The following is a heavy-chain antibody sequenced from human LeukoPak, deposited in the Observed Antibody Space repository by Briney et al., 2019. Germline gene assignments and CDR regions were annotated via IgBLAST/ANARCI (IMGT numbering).Heavy chain of an antibody. Sequence: GGSLRLSCAASGFTFSSYAMSWVRQAPGKGLEWVSAISGSGGCTYYADSVKGRFTISRDNSKNTLYLQMNSLRAEDTAVYYCAKDDSGYDFGWFDPWGQGTLVTVSS. J-gene: IGHJ5*02. CDR2: ISGSGGCT. CDR3: AKDDSGYDFGWFDP. V-gene: IGHV3-23*01. D-gene: IGHD5-12*01. CDR1: GFTFSSYA.